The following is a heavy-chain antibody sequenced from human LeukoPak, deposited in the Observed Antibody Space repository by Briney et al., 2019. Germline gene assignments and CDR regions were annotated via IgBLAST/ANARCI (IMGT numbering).Heavy chain of an antibody. V-gene: IGHV1-2*02. CDR2: INPNSGGT. J-gene: IGHJ4*02. CDR1: GYTFTGYY. Sequence: ASVKVSCKASGYTFTGYYMHWVRQAPGQGLEWMGWINPNSGGTNYAQKFQGGVTMTRDTSISTAYMELSRLRSDDTAVYYCARCSQQRLVPDFDYWGQGTLVTVSS. D-gene: IGHD6-13*01. CDR3: ARCSQQRLVPDFDY.